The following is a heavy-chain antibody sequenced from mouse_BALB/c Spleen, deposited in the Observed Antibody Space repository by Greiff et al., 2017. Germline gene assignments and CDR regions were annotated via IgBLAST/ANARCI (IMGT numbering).Heavy chain of an antibody. CDR2: ISYSGST. J-gene: IGHJ1*01. V-gene: IGHV3-2*02. CDR3: ARANWDYWYFDV. CDR1: GYSITSDYA. Sequence: EVQLQQSGPGLVKPSQSLSLTCTVTGYSITSDYAWNWIRQFPGNKLEWMGYISYSGSTSYNPSLKSRISITRDTSKNQFFLQLNSVTTEDTATYYCARANWDYWYFDVWGAGTTVTVSS. D-gene: IGHD4-1*01.